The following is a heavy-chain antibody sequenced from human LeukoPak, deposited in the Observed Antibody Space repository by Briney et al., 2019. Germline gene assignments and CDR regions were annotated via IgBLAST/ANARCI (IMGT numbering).Heavy chain of an antibody. CDR3: ARGYSYGSPDY. J-gene: IGHJ4*02. Sequence: GGSLRLSCAASGFHFHSYGLHWVRQAPGKGLAWVGVIWYDGSNKYYADSVKGRFTISRDNSKNTLYLQMNSLRAEDTAVYYCARGYSYGSPDYWGQGTLVTVSS. CDR2: IWYDGSNK. CDR1: GFHFHSYG. V-gene: IGHV3-33*01. D-gene: IGHD5-18*01.